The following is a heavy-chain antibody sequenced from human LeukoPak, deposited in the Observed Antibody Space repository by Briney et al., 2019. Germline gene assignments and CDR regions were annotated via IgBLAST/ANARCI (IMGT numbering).Heavy chain of an antibody. V-gene: IGHV4-39*07. J-gene: IGHJ2*01. CDR1: GGSISSSIYY. D-gene: IGHD5/OR15-5a*01. CDR3: ATRPKFMSTYFDL. Sequence: SETLSLTCIVSGGSISSSIYYWAWVRQPPGKGLEWIGTVFYNGATQYSPSLRSRVTISIDTSTNQFSLKLRSVTAADTAVYYCATRPKFMSTYFDLWGRGTLVTVSS. CDR2: VFYNGAT.